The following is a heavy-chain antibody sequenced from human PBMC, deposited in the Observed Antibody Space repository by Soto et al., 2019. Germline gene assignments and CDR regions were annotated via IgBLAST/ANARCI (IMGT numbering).Heavy chain of an antibody. D-gene: IGHD3-3*01. J-gene: IGHJ5*02. CDR1: GFSLSTSGVG. CDR2: IYWDDDK. CDR3: AHRRITISHLWFDP. Sequence: SGPTLVNPTQTLTLTCTFSGFSLSTSGVGVGWIRQPPGKALEWLALIYWDDDKRYSPSLKSRLTITKDTTKNQVVLTMTNMDPVDTATYYCAHRRITISHLWFDPWGQGTLVTVSS. V-gene: IGHV2-5*02.